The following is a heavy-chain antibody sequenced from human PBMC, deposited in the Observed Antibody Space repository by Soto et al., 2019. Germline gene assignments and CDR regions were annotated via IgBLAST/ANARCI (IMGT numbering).Heavy chain of an antibody. V-gene: IGHV1-18*01. J-gene: IGHJ4*02. D-gene: IGHD3-22*01. CDR1: GYTFTNFG. CDR2: ISAYNGNT. CDR3: ARVGYYYDSSGYYPYYFDY. Sequence: ASVKVSCKASGYTFTNFGISWVRQAPGQGLEWMGWISAYNGNTNYAQKFQGRVTMTTDTSTSTAYMEVRSLRFDDTAVYYCARVGYYYDSSGYYPYYFDYWGQGTLVTVSS.